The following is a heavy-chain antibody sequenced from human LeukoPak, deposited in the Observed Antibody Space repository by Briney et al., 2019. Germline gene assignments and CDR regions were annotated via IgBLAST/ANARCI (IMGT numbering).Heavy chain of an antibody. CDR2: ISGSGDNT. CDR1: GFTFSSYA. J-gene: IGHJ4*02. Sequence: GGSLRLSCAASGFTFSSYAMSWVRQAPGKGLEWVSGISGSGDNTYYADSVKGRLTISRDNSKNTLYVQVNSLGTEDTAACYCAKGSYYDSSGSFYFDYWGQGTLVTVSS. D-gene: IGHD3-22*01. CDR3: AKGSYYDSSGSFYFDY. V-gene: IGHV3-23*01.